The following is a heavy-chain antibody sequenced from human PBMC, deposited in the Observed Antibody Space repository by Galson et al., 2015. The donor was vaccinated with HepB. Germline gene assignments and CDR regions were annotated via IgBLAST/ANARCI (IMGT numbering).Heavy chain of an antibody. CDR1: GFTFSGSA. V-gene: IGHV3-73*01. CDR2: IGSKRNNHAT. D-gene: IGHD5-12*01. CDR3: ARMGDLFGYSSK. J-gene: IGHJ1*01. Sequence: SLRLSCAASGFTFSGSAIHWVRQASGKGPEWVGRIGSKRNNHATTCVPSLKGRFTISRDDSKNLAYLHMRSLKTDDTAVYYCARMGDLFGYSSKWGRGTLVTVSS.